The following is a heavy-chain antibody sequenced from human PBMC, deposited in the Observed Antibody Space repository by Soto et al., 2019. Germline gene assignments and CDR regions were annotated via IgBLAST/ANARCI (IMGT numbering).Heavy chain of an antibody. CDR1: GGTFSSYA. V-gene: IGHV1-69*01. CDR2: IIPIFGTA. Sequence: QVQLVQSGAEVKKPGSSVKVSCKASGGTFSSYAISWVRQAPGQGLEWMGGIIPIFGTANYAQKFQGRVTITADDSTSTAYMELSSLRSEDTAVYYCARGEYSGYDAYYYYGMDVWGQGTTVTVSS. D-gene: IGHD5-12*01. J-gene: IGHJ6*02. CDR3: ARGEYSGYDAYYYYGMDV.